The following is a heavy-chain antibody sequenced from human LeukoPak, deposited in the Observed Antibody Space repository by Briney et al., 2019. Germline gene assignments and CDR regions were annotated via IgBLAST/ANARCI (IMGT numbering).Heavy chain of an antibody. CDR3: ARDHYSRNDY. CDR1: GFTFSSCA. V-gene: IGHV3-23*01. Sequence: GGSLRLSCAVSGFTFSSCAMSWVRQAPGKGLEWVSAISGSGSSTYYADSVKGRFTISRDNAKNSLYLQVNSLRDEDTAVYYCARDHYSRNDYWGQGTLVTVSS. D-gene: IGHD6-13*01. J-gene: IGHJ4*02. CDR2: ISGSGSST.